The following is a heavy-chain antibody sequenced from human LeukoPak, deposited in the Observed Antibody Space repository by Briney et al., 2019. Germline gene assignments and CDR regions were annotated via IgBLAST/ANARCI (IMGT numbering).Heavy chain of an antibody. D-gene: IGHD6-19*01. J-gene: IGHJ4*02. CDR1: GFTFSSYA. Sequence: GGPLRLSCPPSGFTFSSYAMSWVPQAPGKGLEWVSAISGSGGSTYYADSVKGRFTISRDNSKNTLYLQMNSLRAEDTAVYYCAKFTAGPKYYFDYWGQGTLVTVSS. V-gene: IGHV3-23*01. CDR2: ISGSGGST. CDR3: AKFTAGPKYYFDY.